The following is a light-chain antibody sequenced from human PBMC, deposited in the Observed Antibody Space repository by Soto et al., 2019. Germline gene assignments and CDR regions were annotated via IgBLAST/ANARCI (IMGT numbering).Light chain of an antibody. J-gene: IGKJ1*01. Sequence: EIVLTQSPGTLSLSPGERATLSCRASQSVSSSYLAWYEQKPGQAPRLLIYGASLRATGIPDRSSGSGSGTGFTLTISRLEPEDFAVYYCQQYGSSPLTFGQGTKVEIK. CDR3: QQYGSSPLT. CDR2: GAS. V-gene: IGKV3-20*01. CDR1: QSVSSSY.